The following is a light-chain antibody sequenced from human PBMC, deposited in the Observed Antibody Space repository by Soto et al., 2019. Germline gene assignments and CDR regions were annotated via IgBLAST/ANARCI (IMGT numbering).Light chain of an antibody. CDR1: QGINSY. J-gene: IGKJ1*01. CDR3: QQYNNWHPWT. V-gene: IGKV1-9*01. CDR2: AAS. Sequence: SQLPHSPSSLSTSVGDRVTINCRASQGINSYLAWYQQKPGKAPKLLIYAASTLQSRVPSRFSGSGSGTDFTLTISSLQSEDFAVYYCQQYNNWHPWTFGQGTKVDIK.